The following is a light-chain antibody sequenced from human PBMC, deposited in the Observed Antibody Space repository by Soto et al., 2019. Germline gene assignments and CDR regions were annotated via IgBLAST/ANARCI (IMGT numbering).Light chain of an antibody. CDR1: SSDVGGYNY. V-gene: IGLV2-14*01. CDR3: SSFTNSNTQNVV. CDR2: DVS. J-gene: IGLJ2*01. Sequence: QSALTQPASVSGSPGQSITISCTGTSSDVGGYNYVSWYQQHPGKAPKLMIHDVSNRPSGISNRFSGSKSGNTASLTISGLQAEDEGDYYCSSFTNSNTQNVVFGGGTRLTVL.